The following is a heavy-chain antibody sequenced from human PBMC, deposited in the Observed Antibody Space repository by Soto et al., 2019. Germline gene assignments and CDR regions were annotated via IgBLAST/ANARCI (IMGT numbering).Heavy chain of an antibody. CDR1: GGSFSGYY. V-gene: IGHV4-34*01. Sequence: KPSETLSLTCAVYGGSFSGYYWSWIRQPPGKGLEWIGEINHSGSTNYNPSLKSRVTISVDTSKNQFSLKLSSVTAADTAVYYCARGRRSSSFKWFDPWGQGTLVTVSS. CDR3: ARGRRSSSFKWFDP. CDR2: INHSGST. D-gene: IGHD6-6*01. J-gene: IGHJ5*02.